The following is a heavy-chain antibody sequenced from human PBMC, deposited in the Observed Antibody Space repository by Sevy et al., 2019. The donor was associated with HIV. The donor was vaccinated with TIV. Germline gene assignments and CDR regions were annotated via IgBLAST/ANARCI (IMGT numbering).Heavy chain of an antibody. CDR2: ISAYNGNT. CDR3: AIVVVPEYYGMDV. D-gene: IGHD2-2*01. V-gene: IGHV1-18*01. J-gene: IGHJ6*02. CDR1: GYTFTSYG. Sequence: ASVKVSCKASGYTFTSYGISWVRQAPGQGLEWMGWISAYNGNTNYAQKLQGRVTMTTDTSTSTAYMELRSLRSDDTAVNYCAIVVVPEYYGMDVWGQGTTGTVSS.